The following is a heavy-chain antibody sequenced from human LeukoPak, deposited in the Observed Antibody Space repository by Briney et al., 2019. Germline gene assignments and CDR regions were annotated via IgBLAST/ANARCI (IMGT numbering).Heavy chain of an antibody. CDR2: ISAYNGKT. V-gene: IGHV1-18*01. CDR1: GYTFINYG. Sequence: ASVKVSCKASGYTFINYGISWVRHAPGQGLEWMGWISAYNGKTNYAQKLQGRVTMTTDTSTSTAYMELSSLRSEDTAVYYCARDMSGYDGAYYFDYWGQGTLVTVSS. J-gene: IGHJ4*02. D-gene: IGHD5-12*01. CDR3: ARDMSGYDGAYYFDY.